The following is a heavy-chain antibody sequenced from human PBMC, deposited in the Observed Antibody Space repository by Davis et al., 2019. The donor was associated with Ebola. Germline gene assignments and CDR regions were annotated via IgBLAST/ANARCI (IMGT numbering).Heavy chain of an antibody. CDR2: IRSKANSYVT. J-gene: IGHJ4*02. V-gene: IGHV3-73*01. CDR3: SAAAASVDY. Sequence: GESLKIPCASSGFPFRGSAMHWVRQPSGKGLEWVGRIRSKANSYVTAYAASVKGRFTISRDDSKNTAYLQMNSLKTEDTAVYYCSAAAASVDYWGQGTLVTVSS. D-gene: IGHD6-13*01. CDR1: GFPFRGSA.